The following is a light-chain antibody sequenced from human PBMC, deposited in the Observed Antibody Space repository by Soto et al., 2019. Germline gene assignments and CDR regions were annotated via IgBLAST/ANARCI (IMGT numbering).Light chain of an antibody. Sequence: EIVMTQSPATLSVSPGERATLSCRPSQSVRSNLAWYQHKPGQTPRLLIYDTSTRATGVPARFSGSRSGPEFTLTISSLQSEDFAVYHCQQYNNWPTFGQGTKVDIK. CDR1: QSVRSN. CDR3: QQYNNWPT. J-gene: IGKJ1*01. CDR2: DTS. V-gene: IGKV3-15*01.